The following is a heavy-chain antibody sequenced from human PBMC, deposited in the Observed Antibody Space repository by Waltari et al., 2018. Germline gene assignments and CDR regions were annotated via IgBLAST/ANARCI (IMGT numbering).Heavy chain of an antibody. CDR2: INSDGSTT. J-gene: IGHJ2*01. D-gene: IGHD3-10*01. CDR1: GFTFSSYG. V-gene: IGHV3-74*01. Sequence: EVQLVESGGGLVQPGGSLGLSCVTSGFTFSSYGLHRVRHVPGKGLVWVSRINSDGSTTSYADSVKGRFTISRDNAKNTLYLQMNSLRADDTSVYYCARAQLTMARNLDLWGRGTLVTVSS. CDR3: ARAQLTMARNLDL.